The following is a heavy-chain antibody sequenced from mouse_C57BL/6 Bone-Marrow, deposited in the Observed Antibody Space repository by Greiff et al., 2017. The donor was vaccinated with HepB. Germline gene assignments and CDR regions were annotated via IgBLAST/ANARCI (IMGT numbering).Heavy chain of an antibody. V-gene: IGHV1-64*01. J-gene: IGHJ2*01. D-gene: IGHD1-1*01. CDR3: AREGYYGSSLYYFDY. Sequence: VKLQQPGAELVKPGASVKLSCKASGYTFTSYWMHWVKQRPGQGLEWIGMIHPNSGSTNYNEKFKSKAALTVDKSSSTAYMQLSSLTSEDSAVYYCAREGYYGSSLYYFDYWGQGTTLTVSS. CDR1: GYTFTSYW. CDR2: IHPNSGST.